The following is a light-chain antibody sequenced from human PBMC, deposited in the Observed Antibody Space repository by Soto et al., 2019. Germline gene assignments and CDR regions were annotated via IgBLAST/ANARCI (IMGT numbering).Light chain of an antibody. CDR3: QQSYSTPSIT. J-gene: IGKJ5*01. V-gene: IGKV1-39*01. CDR2: AAS. CDR1: QTISSW. Sequence: DIQMTQSPSSLSASVGDRVTIICRASQTISSWLAWYQQKPGKAPKLLIYAASSLQSGVPSRFSGSGSGTDFTLTISSLQPEDFATYYCQQSYSTPSITFGQGTRLEIK.